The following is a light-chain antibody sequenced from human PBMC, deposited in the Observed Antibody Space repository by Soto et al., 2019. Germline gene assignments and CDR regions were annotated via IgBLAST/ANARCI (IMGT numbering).Light chain of an antibody. CDR1: QSVGSSY. CDR3: QQFLYSSYS. J-gene: IGKJ2*03. Sequence: EIVLTQSPGTLSLSPGERATLSCRASQSVGSSYLAWYQQKPGQAPRLLIYGASARATGIPDRFSGSGSGTDFTLTSSSLEPEDFAVYDCQQFLYSSYSFGQGTKLGIK. V-gene: IGKV3-20*01. CDR2: GAS.